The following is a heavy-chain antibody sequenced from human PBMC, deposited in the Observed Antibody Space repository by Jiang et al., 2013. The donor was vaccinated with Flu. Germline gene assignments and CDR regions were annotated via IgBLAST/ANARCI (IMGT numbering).Heavy chain of an antibody. J-gene: IGHJ3*02. CDR1: GYTFASYY. CDR2: INPGGGSP. D-gene: IGHD6-13*01. V-gene: IGHV1-46*01. CDR3: ARVHSTGSNWDDAFDI. Sequence: SGAEVKKPGASVKVSCKASGYTFASYYIHWVRRAPGQGLEWIGIINPGGGSPRYSQKFQARVTMARDTSTSTVCMEVSGLRSEDTAVYYCARVHSTGSNWDDAFDIWGQGTMVTVSS.